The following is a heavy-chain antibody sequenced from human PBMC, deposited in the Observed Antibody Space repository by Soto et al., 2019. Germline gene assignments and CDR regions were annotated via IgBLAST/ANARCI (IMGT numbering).Heavy chain of an antibody. CDR1: GGSISSGDYY. CDR2: IYYSGST. V-gene: IGHV4-30-4*01. J-gene: IGHJ4*02. D-gene: IGHD3-10*01. CDR3: ARVGGFGATTIDY. Sequence: QVQLQESGPGLVKPSQTLSLTCTVSGGSISSGDYYWSWIRQPPGKGLEWIGYIYYSGSTYYNPSLKMRVTISLDTSKNQFSLKLSSVTAADTAVYYCARVGGFGATTIDYWGQGTLVTVSS.